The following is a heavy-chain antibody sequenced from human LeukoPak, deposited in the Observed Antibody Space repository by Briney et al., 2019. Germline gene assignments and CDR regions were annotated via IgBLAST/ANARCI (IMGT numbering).Heavy chain of an antibody. Sequence: ASVTVSCKASGYTFTSYDINWVRQATGQGLEWMGWMSPNSGNTGYAQKFQGRVTMTRNTSISTAYMELSSLRSEDTAVYYCARGGSVVPAAIRNWFDPRGQGTLVTVSS. CDR1: GYTFTSYD. J-gene: IGHJ5*02. CDR3: ARGGSVVPAAIRNWFDP. V-gene: IGHV1-8*01. D-gene: IGHD2-2*02. CDR2: MSPNSGNT.